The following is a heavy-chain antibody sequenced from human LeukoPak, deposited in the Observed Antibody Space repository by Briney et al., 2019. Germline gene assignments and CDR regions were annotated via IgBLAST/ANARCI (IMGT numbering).Heavy chain of an antibody. J-gene: IGHJ4*02. CDR1: GFTFSTYF. CDR3: VRDQRGGSSGYYDS. V-gene: IGHV3-64D*06. CDR2: ITGSAGST. D-gene: IGHD3-22*01. Sequence: GGSLRLSCSASGFTFSTYFMHWVRKAPGKGLECVSAITGSAGSTYYADSVKGRFTISRDNSKNTLYLQMSSLRAEGTAVYYCVRDQRGGSSGYYDSWGQGTLVTVSS.